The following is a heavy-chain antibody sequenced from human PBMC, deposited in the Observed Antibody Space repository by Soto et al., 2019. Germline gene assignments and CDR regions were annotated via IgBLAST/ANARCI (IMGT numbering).Heavy chain of an antibody. D-gene: IGHD1-26*01. CDR1: GYTFTGYY. Sequence: QVQLVQSGAEVKKPGASVKVSCKASGYTFTGYYMHWVRQAPGQGLEWMGWDNPNSGGTNYAQKFQGWVTMTRDTSISTAYRELSRRRSDDTAVYYCAREPLTRQWELLPLADLGQGTLVTVSS. V-gene: IGHV1-2*04. J-gene: IGHJ4*02. CDR3: AREPLTRQWELLPLAD. CDR2: DNPNSGGT.